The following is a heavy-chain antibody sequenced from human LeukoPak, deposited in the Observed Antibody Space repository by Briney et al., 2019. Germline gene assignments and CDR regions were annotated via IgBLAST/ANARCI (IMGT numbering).Heavy chain of an antibody. D-gene: IGHD3-22*01. CDR2: IYYSGIT. Sequence: PSENLSLTCPVSTGSISRGGYYSSWLRQHPGKGLESTGYIYYSGITYYDSSLKSRVTISVDTSKNQFSLKLSSVTAADTAVYYCARSERGSGYYAHPSYWGQGTLVTVSS. CDR1: TGSISRGGYY. J-gene: IGHJ4*02. V-gene: IGHV4-31*03. CDR3: ARSERGSGYYAHPSY.